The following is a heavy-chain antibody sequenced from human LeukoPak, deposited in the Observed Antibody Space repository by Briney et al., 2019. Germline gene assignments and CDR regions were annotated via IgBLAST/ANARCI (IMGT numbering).Heavy chain of an antibody. CDR1: GYSFTDCY. J-gene: IGHJ5*02. CDR2: INPNSGGT. Sequence: GASVKVSCKGSGYSFTDCYIHWVRQAPGQGLEWMGWINPNSGGTIYAQKFQGRVTMTSDTSINTAYMELSRLRADDTAVYYCATDFRVHYWFDLWGQGTLVTVTS. V-gene: IGHV1-2*02. CDR3: ATDFRVHYWFDL. D-gene: IGHD3-10*01.